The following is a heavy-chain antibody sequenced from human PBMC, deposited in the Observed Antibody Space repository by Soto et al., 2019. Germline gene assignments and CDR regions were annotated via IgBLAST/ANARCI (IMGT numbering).Heavy chain of an antibody. CDR1: GYTFTSYG. J-gene: IGHJ4*02. CDR2: ISAHNGNT. D-gene: IGHD2-15*01. V-gene: IGHV1-18*01. CDR3: ARGSYGDY. Sequence: QVHLVQSGAEVKKPGASVKVSCKGSGYTFTSYGITWVRQAPGQGLEWMGWISAHNGNTDYAQKLQGRVTVTRDTATSTAYMELRSLRSDDTSVYYSARGSYGDYWVQGALVTFSS.